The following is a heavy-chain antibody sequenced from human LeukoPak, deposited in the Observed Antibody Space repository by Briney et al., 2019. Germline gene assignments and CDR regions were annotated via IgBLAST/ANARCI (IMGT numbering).Heavy chain of an antibody. V-gene: IGHV4-39*01. CDR1: GGPISTSSYY. Sequence: ASETLSLTCTVSGGPISTSSYYWSWIRQPPGKRLEWIGTVSYTGSTYYNPSLKSRVTISVDASKNQFSLKLSSVTAADTGVYYCERRPGSGSRHFDYWGQGTLVTVSS. D-gene: IGHD3-10*01. CDR3: ERRPGSGSRHFDY. J-gene: IGHJ4*02. CDR2: VSYTGST.